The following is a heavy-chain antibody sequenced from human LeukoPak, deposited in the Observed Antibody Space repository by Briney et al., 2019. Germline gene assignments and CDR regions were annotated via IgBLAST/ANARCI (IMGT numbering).Heavy chain of an antibody. V-gene: IGHV1-18*01. CDR1: GYTFTSYG. Sequence: ASVKVSCKASGYTFTSYGISWVRQAPGQGLEWMGWISAYSGNTNYAQKFQGRVTMTTDTSTSTAYMELRSLRSDDTAVYYCARDYDILTGQSYQFDYWGQGTLVTVSS. CDR3: ARDYDILTGQSYQFDY. CDR2: ISAYSGNT. D-gene: IGHD3-9*01. J-gene: IGHJ4*02.